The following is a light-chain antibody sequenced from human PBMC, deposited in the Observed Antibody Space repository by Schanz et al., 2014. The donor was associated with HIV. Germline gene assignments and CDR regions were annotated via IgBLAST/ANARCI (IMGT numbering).Light chain of an antibody. CDR2: ANS. J-gene: IGKJ4*02. V-gene: IGKV3-11*01. CDR1: QSVDSL. Sequence: EIVLTQSPATLSLSPGERATLSCRASQSVDSLLAWYQQKPGQAPRLLFYANSFRATGVPDRFSGTGSGTDFTLTISRLEPDDFAVYYCHHYGDSRGTFGGGTEVDI. CDR3: HHYGDSRGT.